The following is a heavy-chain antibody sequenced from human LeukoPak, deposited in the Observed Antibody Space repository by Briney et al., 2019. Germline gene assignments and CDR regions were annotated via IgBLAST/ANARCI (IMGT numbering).Heavy chain of an antibody. J-gene: IGHJ4*02. V-gene: IGHV4-34*01. D-gene: IGHD6-13*01. CDR1: DGSFSAYY. Sequence: SETLSLTCAVYDGSFSAYYWTWIRQPPGRGLEWIGSIDYSGTTYYNPSLKSRVTISVDTSKNQFSLKLSSVTAADTAKYFCARRGQAAGSKGAFDYWGQGTLVTVSS. CDR3: ARRGQAAGSKGAFDY. CDR2: IDYSGTT.